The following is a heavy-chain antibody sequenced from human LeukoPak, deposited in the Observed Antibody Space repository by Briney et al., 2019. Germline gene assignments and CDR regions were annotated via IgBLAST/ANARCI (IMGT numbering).Heavy chain of an antibody. CDR1: GFTFSNFA. V-gene: IGHV3-23*01. J-gene: IGHJ3*02. D-gene: IGHD3-3*01. CDR3: AKDLTPYYDFWSGSDAFDI. Sequence: GGSLRLSCVGSGFTFSNFAMSWVRQAPGKGLEWVSAISGSGGSTYYADSVKGRFTISRDNSKNTLYLQMSSLRAEDTAVYYCAKDLTPYYDFWSGSDAFDIWGQGTMVTVSS. CDR2: ISGSGGST.